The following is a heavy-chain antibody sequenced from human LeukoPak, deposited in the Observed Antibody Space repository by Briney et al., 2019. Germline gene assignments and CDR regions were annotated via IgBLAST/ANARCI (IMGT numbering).Heavy chain of an antibody. CDR2: ISAYNGNT. D-gene: IGHD6-19*01. CDR3: ARAVAGTLWGDY. J-gene: IGHJ4*02. V-gene: IGHV1-18*01. Sequence: ASVKVSCKASGYTFTSYAMNWVRQAPGQGLEWMGWISAYNGNTNYAQKLQGRVTMTTDTSTSTAYMELRSLRSDDTAVYYCARAVAGTLWGDYWGQGTLVTVSS. CDR1: GYTFTSYA.